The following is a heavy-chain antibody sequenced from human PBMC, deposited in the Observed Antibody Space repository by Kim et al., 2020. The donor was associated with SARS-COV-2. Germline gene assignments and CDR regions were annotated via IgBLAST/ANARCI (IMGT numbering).Heavy chain of an antibody. CDR1: GYSFTSYW. J-gene: IGHJ3*02. CDR3: ARHLPIVGGEGAFDI. Sequence: GESLKISCKGSGYSFTSYWIGWVRQMPGKGLEWMGIIYPGDSDTRYSPSFQGQVTISADKSISTAYLQWSSLKASDTAMYYCARHLPIVGGEGAFDIWGQGTMVTVSS. CDR2: IYPGDSDT. V-gene: IGHV5-51*01. D-gene: IGHD1-26*01.